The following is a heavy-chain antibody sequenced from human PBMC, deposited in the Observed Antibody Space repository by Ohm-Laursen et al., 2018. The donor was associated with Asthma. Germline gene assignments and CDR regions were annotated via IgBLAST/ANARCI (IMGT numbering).Heavy chain of an antibody. J-gene: IGHJ4*02. CDR3: AKGYYDILTGYSD. CDR1: GYTFSRYS. CDR2: ISWNSGSI. D-gene: IGHD3-9*01. V-gene: IGHV3-9*01. Sequence: SLRLSCAASGYTFSRYSIHWVRQAPGKGLEWVSGISWNSGSIGYADSVKGRFTISRDNAKNSLYLQMNSLRAEDTALYYCAKGYYDILTGYSDWGQGTLVTVSS.